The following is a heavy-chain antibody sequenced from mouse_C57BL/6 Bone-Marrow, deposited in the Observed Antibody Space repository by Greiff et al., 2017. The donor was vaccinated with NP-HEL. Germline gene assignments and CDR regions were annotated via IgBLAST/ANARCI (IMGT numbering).Heavy chain of an antibody. Sequence: EVQGVESGGDLVKPGGSLKLSCAASGFTFSSYGMSWVRQTPDKRLEWVATISSGGSYTYYPDSVKGRFTISRDNAKNTLYLQMSSLKSEDTAMYYCARHDYDGGQGTSVTVSS. D-gene: IGHD2-4*01. J-gene: IGHJ4*01. CDR3: ARHDYD. CDR1: GFTFSSYG. V-gene: IGHV5-6*01. CDR2: ISSGGSYT.